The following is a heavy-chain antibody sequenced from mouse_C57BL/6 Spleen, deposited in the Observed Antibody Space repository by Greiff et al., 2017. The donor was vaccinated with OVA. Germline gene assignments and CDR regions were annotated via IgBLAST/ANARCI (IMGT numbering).Heavy chain of an antibody. CDR1: GFSFNTYA. CDR2: IRSKSNNYAT. CDR3: VRQDRSNYVDYYAMDY. D-gene: IGHD2-5*01. J-gene: IGHJ4*01. Sequence: EVKLLESGGGLVQPKGSLKLSCAASGFSFNTYAMNWVRQAPGKGLEWVARIRSKSNNYATYYADSVKDRFTISRDDSESMLYLQMNNLKTEDTAMYYCVRQDRSNYVDYYAMDYWGQGTSVTVSS. V-gene: IGHV10-1*01.